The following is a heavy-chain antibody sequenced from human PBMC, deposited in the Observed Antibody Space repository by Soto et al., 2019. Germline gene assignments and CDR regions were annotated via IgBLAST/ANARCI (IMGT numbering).Heavy chain of an antibody. D-gene: IGHD4-17*01. Sequence: QVQLVQSGAEVKKPGSSVKVSCKASGGTFSSYAISWVRQAPGQGLEWMGGIIPIFGTANYAQKFQGRVTITADESTRTAYMELSSLRSEDTDVYYCARDIKGYDYGDYPGDYWGQGTLVTVSS. CDR2: IIPIFGTA. CDR1: GGTFSSYA. J-gene: IGHJ4*02. V-gene: IGHV1-69*12. CDR3: ARDIKGYDYGDYPGDY.